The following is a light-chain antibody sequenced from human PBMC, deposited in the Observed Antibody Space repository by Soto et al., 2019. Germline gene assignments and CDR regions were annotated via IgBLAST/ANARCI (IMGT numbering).Light chain of an antibody. CDR3: KSYDSSLSAYV. CDR1: ISQIVARYD. Sequence: QSMLAQPPSVSGAPGQKVTISCTGSISQIVARYDLYWYHQIPGRASKVIHYGNRNRPSGVPERFSGSKYGTSASLAITGLQAEDEADYYCKSYDSSLSAYVFGTGTKLTVL. J-gene: IGLJ1*01. CDR2: GNR. V-gene: IGLV1-40*01.